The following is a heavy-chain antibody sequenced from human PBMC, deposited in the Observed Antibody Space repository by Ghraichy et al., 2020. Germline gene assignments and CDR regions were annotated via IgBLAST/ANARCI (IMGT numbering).Heavy chain of an antibody. V-gene: IGHV3-23*01. Sequence: GESLNISCAASGFTFSNYGMNWVRQAPGKGLEWVSGISGSGGSTYYADSVKGRFTISRDNSKNTLYLQMNSLRAEDTAVYYCAKGRYYFEYWGQGTLVTVSS. CDR2: ISGSGGST. CDR1: GFTFSNYG. CDR3: AKGRYYFEY. J-gene: IGHJ4*02.